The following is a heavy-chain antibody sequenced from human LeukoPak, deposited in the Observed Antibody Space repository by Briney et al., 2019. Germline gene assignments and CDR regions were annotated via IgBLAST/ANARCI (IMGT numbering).Heavy chain of an antibody. CDR3: ARIYGDSVFDY. Sequence: QAGGSLRLSCAASGFTFSSYSMNWVRQAPGKGLEWVAVISYDGTNKYYADSVKGRFTISRDNSKNTLYLQMNSLRAEDTAVYYCARIYGDSVFDYWGQGTLVTVSS. CDR2: ISYDGTNK. CDR1: GFTFSSYS. V-gene: IGHV3-30*03. J-gene: IGHJ4*02. D-gene: IGHD4-17*01.